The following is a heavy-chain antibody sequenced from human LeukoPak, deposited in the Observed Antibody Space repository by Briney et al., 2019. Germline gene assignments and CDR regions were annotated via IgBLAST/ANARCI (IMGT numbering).Heavy chain of an antibody. CDR2: IRYDGTNQ. D-gene: IGHD4-17*01. J-gene: IGHJ4*02. CDR1: GFTFSAYG. V-gene: IGHV3-30*02. Sequence: GGSLRLSCAASGFTFSAYGMHWVRQAPGKGLEWVGVIRYDGTNQYYADSVRGRFTISRDNSKNTLYLQMNSLRAEDTAVYYCAKYALSYGDYPYYFDYWGQGTLVTVSS. CDR3: AKYALSYGDYPYYFDY.